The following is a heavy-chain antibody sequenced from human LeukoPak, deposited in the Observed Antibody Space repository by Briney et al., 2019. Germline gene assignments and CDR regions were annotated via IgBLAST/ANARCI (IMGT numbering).Heavy chain of an antibody. CDR3: TTEHPLFDP. CDR1: GFTFSNAW. Sequence: GGSLRLSCAASGFTFSNAWMSRVRQAPGKGLEWVGRIKNKTDGGTTDYAAPVKGRFTISRDDSKNTLYLQMNSLKTEDTAVYYCTTEHPLFDPWGQGTLVTVSS. CDR2: IKNKTDGGTT. J-gene: IGHJ5*02. V-gene: IGHV3-15*01.